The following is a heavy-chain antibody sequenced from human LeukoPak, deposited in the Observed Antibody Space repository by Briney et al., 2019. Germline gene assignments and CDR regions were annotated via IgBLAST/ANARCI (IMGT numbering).Heavy chain of an antibody. Sequence: SETLSLTCTVSGGSINSYYWSWIRQPPGRGLEWIGSIHYSGSTSYNPSLRSRVTISVDKSKNQIFLKLSSVTATDTAVYYCARRVHSSSWSSYFDYWGQETLVTVSS. J-gene: IGHJ4*02. V-gene: IGHV4-59*01. CDR3: ARRVHSSSWSSYFDY. CDR1: GGSINSYY. CDR2: IHYSGST. D-gene: IGHD6-13*01.